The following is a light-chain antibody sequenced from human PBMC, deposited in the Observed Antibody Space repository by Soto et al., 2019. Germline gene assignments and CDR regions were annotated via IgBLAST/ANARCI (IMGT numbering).Light chain of an antibody. CDR3: QQYNNWIT. CDR2: DAS. Sequence: EIVLTQSPDTLSLSPGERATLSCRASQSIRSGRLAWYQQKPGQAPTLVIFDASSRASGIPERFSGSGSGTDFTLTISRLEPEDFAVYYCQQYNNWITFGQGTRLEIK. CDR1: QSIRSGR. J-gene: IGKJ5*01. V-gene: IGKV3D-20*02.